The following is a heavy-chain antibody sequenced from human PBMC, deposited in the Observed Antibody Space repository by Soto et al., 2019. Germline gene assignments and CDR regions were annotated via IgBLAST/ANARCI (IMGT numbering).Heavy chain of an antibody. V-gene: IGHV1-69*01. D-gene: IGHD3-10*01. CDR3: ARDREDYSSGNYYVRIDL. CDR1: GGIFSTYA. CDR2: IITLFGTP. J-gene: IGHJ4*02. Sequence: QMQLVQSGAEVKTPGSSVKVSCKASGGIFSTYAISWLRQAPGQGLEGLGGIITLFGTPNYAQRFQGRVTITAAESTRTAYMELSIRRSEDTAVYYCARDREDYSSGNYYVRIDLGGQEPLVTVSS.